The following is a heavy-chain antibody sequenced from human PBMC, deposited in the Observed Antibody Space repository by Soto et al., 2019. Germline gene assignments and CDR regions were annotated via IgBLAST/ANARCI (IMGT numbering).Heavy chain of an antibody. CDR1: GSSISSGGYY. Sequence: PWETLSLTCNVSGSSISSGGYYWTWIRQHPGKGLEWIGNIHHNGSTFYNQSLKSRVSISVDTSKNQFSLKLSSVTAADTAVYFCVRGVLSWGQGTLVTVSS. CDR3: VRGVLS. V-gene: IGHV4-31*03. CDR2: IHHNGST. J-gene: IGHJ1*01. D-gene: IGHD3-10*01.